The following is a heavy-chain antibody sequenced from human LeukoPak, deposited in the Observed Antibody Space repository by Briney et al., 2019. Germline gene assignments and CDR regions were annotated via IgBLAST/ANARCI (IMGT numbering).Heavy chain of an antibody. Sequence: PSETLSLTCTVSGASISSYYWSWIRQPAGKGLEWIGRIYTSGSTNYNPSLKSRVTMSVDTSKNQFSLKLSSVTAADTAVYYCASFGVTGTTEDYFDYWGQGTLVTVSS. V-gene: IGHV4-4*07. D-gene: IGHD1-7*01. CDR2: IYTSGST. CDR1: GASISSYY. J-gene: IGHJ4*02. CDR3: ASFGVTGTTEDYFDY.